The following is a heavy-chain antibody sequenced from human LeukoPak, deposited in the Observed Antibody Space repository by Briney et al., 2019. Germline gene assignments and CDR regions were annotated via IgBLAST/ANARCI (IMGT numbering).Heavy chain of an antibody. J-gene: IGHJ4*02. CDR2: INPNSGGT. Sequence: GASVKVSCKASGYTFTGYYMHWVRQAPGQGLEWMGWINPNSGGTNYAQKFRGRVTMTRDTSISTAYMELSRLRSDDTAVYYCARDGWVYQLPTHNQFDYWGQGTLVTVSS. CDR3: ARDGWVYQLPTHNQFDY. D-gene: IGHD2-2*01. V-gene: IGHV1-2*02. CDR1: GYTFTGYY.